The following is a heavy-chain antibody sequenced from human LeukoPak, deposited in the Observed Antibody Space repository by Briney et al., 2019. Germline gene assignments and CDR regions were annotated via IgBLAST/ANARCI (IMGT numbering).Heavy chain of an antibody. Sequence: SQTLSLTCTVSGVSISSGGYYWSWIRQHPGKGLEWIGYIYYSGSTYYNPSLKSRVTISVDTSKNQFSLKLSSVTAAGTAVYYCTRAPGGGFGDGSIAAAGTFGAFDIWGQGTMVTVSS. J-gene: IGHJ3*02. D-gene: IGHD6-13*01. CDR2: IYYSGST. V-gene: IGHV4-31*03. CDR3: TRAPGGGFGDGSIAAAGTFGAFDI. CDR1: GVSISSGGYY.